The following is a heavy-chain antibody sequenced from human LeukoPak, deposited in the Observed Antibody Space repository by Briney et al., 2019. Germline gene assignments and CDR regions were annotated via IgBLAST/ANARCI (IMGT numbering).Heavy chain of an antibody. Sequence: ASVKVSCKASGGTFSSYAISWVRQAPGQGLEWMGGIIPIFGTANYAQKFQGGVTITTDESTSTAYMELSSLRSEDTAVYYCARDGATHDAFDIWGQGTMVTVSS. CDR1: GGTFSSYA. CDR3: ARDGATHDAFDI. J-gene: IGHJ3*02. V-gene: IGHV1-69*05. CDR2: IIPIFGTA. D-gene: IGHD1-26*01.